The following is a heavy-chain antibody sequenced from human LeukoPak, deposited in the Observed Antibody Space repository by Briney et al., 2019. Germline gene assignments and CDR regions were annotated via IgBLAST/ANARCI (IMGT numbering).Heavy chain of an antibody. V-gene: IGHV3-9*01. Sequence: GGSLRLSCAASGFTFDDYAMHWVRQAPGKGLEWVSGISWNSGSIVYADSVKGRFTISRDDSKSIAYLQMNSLRAEDTAVYYCARETSTVTTPWFDPWGQGTLVTVSS. CDR2: ISWNSGSI. J-gene: IGHJ5*02. D-gene: IGHD4-17*01. CDR1: GFTFDDYA. CDR3: ARETSTVTTPWFDP.